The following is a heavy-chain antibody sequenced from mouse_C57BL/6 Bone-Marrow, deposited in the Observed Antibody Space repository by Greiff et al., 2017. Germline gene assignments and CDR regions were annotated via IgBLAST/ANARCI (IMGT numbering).Heavy chain of an antibody. CDR2: IDPSDSYT. CDR1: GYTFTSYW. CDR3: ARRGWLLEEGDY. Sequence: QVQLQQPGAELVMPGASVKLSCKASGYTFTSYWMHWVKQRPGQGLEWIGEIDPSDSYTNYNQKFKGKSTLTVDKSSSTAYMQLSSLTSEDSAVYYCARRGWLLEEGDYWGQGTTRTVSS. J-gene: IGHJ2*01. D-gene: IGHD2-3*01. V-gene: IGHV1-69*01.